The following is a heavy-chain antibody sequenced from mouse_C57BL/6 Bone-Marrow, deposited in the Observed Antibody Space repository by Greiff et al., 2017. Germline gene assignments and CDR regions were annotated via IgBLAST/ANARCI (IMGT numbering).Heavy chain of an antibody. J-gene: IGHJ2*01. CDR2: FHPYNDDT. CDR3: ARGGNYGGYYFDY. CDR1: GYTFTTYP. V-gene: IGHV1-47*01. Sequence: VQLQQSGAELVKPGASVKMSCKASGYTFTTYPIEWMKQNHGKSLEWIGNFHPYNDDTKYNEKFKGKATFTVEKSSITVYLELSRLTSDDSAVYYCARGGNYGGYYFDYWGQGTTLTVSS. D-gene: IGHD2-1*01.